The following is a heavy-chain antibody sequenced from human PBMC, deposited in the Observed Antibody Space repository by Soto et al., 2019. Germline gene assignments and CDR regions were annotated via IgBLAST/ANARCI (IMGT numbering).Heavy chain of an antibody. J-gene: IGHJ4*02. V-gene: IGHV4-34*01. CDR1: GGSFIGYY. Sequence: PSETLSLTCAVYGGSFIGYYWSWIRQPPGKGLEWIGQINHSGSTNYNPSLKSRVTISVDTSKNQFSLKLSSVTAADTAVYFCARRRIPIAVTGTLDYWGQGTLVTVSS. CDR2: INHSGST. D-gene: IGHD6-19*01. CDR3: ARRRIPIAVTGTLDY.